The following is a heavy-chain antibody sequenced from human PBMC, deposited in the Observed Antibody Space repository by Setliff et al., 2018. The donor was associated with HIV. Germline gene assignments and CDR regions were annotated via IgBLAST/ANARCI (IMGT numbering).Heavy chain of an antibody. D-gene: IGHD6-19*01. Sequence: PSETLSLTCAVSGGTFSLHYYTWIRQSPLRGLEWIGEINHSGGTRYNPSLEGRVTMSLDSSRKQFSLRLISVTAADTAVYFCARDIQWRNFYHYMDVWGTGATVTVSS. V-gene: IGHV4-34*01. CDR1: GGTFSLHY. CDR2: INHSGGT. J-gene: IGHJ6*03. CDR3: ARDIQWRNFYHYMDV.